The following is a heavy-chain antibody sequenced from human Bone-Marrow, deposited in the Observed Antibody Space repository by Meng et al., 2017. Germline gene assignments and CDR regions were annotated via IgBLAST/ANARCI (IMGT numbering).Heavy chain of an antibody. J-gene: IGHJ4*02. D-gene: IGHD6-13*01. Sequence: GGSLRPSCAASAFASSSSWMSCVRQAPGKWLEWVANIKEDGSGKYYVDSVKGRFTISRDNAKNSLYLQMNSLRAEDMALYYCAKSSSGVIAAAGGAIGFDYWGQGTLVTVSS. CDR3: AKSSSGVIAAAGGAIGFDY. CDR2: IKEDGSGK. V-gene: IGHV3-7*03. CDR1: AFASSSSW.